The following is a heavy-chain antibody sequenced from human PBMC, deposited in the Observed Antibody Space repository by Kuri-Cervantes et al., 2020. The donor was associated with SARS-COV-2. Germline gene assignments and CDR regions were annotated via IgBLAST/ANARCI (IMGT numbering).Heavy chain of an antibody. D-gene: IGHD6-13*01. J-gene: IGHJ4*02. CDR3: ARGRQQLPWNFDY. CDR2: ISNSGSYT. V-gene: IGHV3-11*06. CDR1: GGSFSGYY. Sequence: LSLTCAVYGGSFSGYYMSWIRQAPGKGLEWVSYISNSGSYTNYADSVKGRFTISRDNAKNSLYLQMSSLRGDDTAVYYCARGRQQLPWNFDYWGQGILVTVSS.